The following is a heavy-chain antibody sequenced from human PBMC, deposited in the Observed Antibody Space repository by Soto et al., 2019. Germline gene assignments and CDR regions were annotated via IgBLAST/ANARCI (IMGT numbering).Heavy chain of an antibody. Sequence: QVQLQESGPRLVKPSETLSLTCSVSGGPMRDYYWSWIRQSPGKGPEWIGYIYYSGNTNYNPSLKSRVTISVDMPKSLFSLKLNSVTAADTAVYYCARQLGLWQPLDYWGRGTLVTVSS. D-gene: IGHD1-1*01. CDR2: IYYSGNT. CDR1: GGPMRDYY. J-gene: IGHJ4*02. V-gene: IGHV4-59*01. CDR3: ARQLGLWQPLDY.